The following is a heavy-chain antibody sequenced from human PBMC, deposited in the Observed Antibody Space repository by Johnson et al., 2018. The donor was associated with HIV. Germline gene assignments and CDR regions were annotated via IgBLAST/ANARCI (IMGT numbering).Heavy chain of an antibody. CDR1: GFTFSSYG. CDR3: ARDLSGSYRSDAFDI. D-gene: IGHD1-26*01. J-gene: IGHJ3*02. CDR2: IRYDGSNK. Sequence: QVQLVESGGGVVQPGGSLRLSCAASGFTFSSYGMHWVRQAPGKGLEWVAFIRYDGSNKYYVDSVKGRFTISRDNAKNSLYLQMNSRRAEDTAVYYCARDLSGSYRSDAFDIWGQGTMVTVSS. V-gene: IGHV3-30*02.